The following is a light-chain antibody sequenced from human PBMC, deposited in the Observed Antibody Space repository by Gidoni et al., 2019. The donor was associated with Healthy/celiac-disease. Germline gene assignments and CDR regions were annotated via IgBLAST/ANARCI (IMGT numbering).Light chain of an antibody. CDR1: QSVSSN. CDR2: GAS. Sequence: EIVMTQSPATLSVSPGERATLSCRASQSVSSNLAWYQQKPGQAPRLLIYGASTRATGIPARFSGSGSGTEFTLTISSLQSEDFAVYYCQQGNFFGPXTKVDIK. J-gene: IGKJ3*01. V-gene: IGKV3-15*01. CDR3: QQGNF.